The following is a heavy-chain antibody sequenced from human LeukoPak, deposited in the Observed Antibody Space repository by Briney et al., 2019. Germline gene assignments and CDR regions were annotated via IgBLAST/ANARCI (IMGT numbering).Heavy chain of an antibody. CDR2: INHSGST. V-gene: IGHV4-34*01. J-gene: IGHJ6*02. D-gene: IGHD5-18*01. CDR1: GGSISSYY. Sequence: SETLSLTCTVSGGSISSYYWSWIRQPPGKGLEWIGEINHSGSTNYNPSLKSRVTISVDTSKNQFSLKLSSVTAADTAVYYCARTGLWYRYYYYGMDVWGQGTTVTVSS. CDR3: ARTGLWYRYYYYGMDV.